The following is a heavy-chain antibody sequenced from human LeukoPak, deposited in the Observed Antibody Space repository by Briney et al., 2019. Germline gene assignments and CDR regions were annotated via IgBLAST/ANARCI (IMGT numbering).Heavy chain of an antibody. J-gene: IGHJ6*03. Sequence: SETLSLTCTVSGYSISSGYYWGWIRQPPGKGLEWIGSIYHSGSTYYNPSLKSRVTISVDTSKNQFSLKLSSVTAADTAVYYCARVCTSRIAAAGYYYYYYMDVWGKGTTVTVSS. CDR1: GYSISSGYY. CDR2: IYHSGST. D-gene: IGHD6-13*01. V-gene: IGHV4-38-2*02. CDR3: ARVCTSRIAAAGYYYYYYMDV.